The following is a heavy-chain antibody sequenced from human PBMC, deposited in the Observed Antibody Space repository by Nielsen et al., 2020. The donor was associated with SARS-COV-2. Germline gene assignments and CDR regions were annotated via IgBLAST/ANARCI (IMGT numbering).Heavy chain of an antibody. D-gene: IGHD2-15*01. J-gene: IGHJ4*02. CDR3: AKDAGYCSGGSCYSFDY. V-gene: IGHV3-7*03. CDR1: GFTFSVSW. CDR2: IAPDGRDK. Sequence: GESLKISCTASGFTFSVSWMSWVRQAPGKGLEWVANIAPDGRDKYYVDAVKGRFTISRDNAKNSLYLQMNSLRAEDTALYYCAKDAGYCSGGSCYSFDYWGQGTLVTVSS.